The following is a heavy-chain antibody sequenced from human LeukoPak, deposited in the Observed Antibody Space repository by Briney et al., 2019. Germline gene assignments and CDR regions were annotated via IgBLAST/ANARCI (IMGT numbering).Heavy chain of an antibody. Sequence: SETLSLTCAVYGGSFSGYYWSWIRQPPGKGLEWIGEINHSGSTNYNPSLKSRVTISVDTSKNQFSLKLSSVTAADTAVYYCARIVLRYFDWLGRAAFDIWGQGTMVTVSS. CDR2: INHSGST. CDR1: GGSFSGYY. V-gene: IGHV4-34*01. J-gene: IGHJ3*02. D-gene: IGHD3-9*01. CDR3: ARIVLRYFDWLGRAAFDI.